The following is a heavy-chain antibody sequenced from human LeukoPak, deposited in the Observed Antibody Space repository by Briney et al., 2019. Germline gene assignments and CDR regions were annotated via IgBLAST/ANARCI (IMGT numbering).Heavy chain of an antibody. CDR3: AKDGGGVLYYMDV. V-gene: IGHV3-9*03. D-gene: IGHD2-15*01. CDR1: GFTFDDYA. CDR2: ISWNSGSI. Sequence: GGSLRLSCAASGFTFDDYAMHWVRQAPGKGLEWVSGISWNSGSIGYADSVKGRFTISRDNAKNSLYLQMNSLRAEDMALYYCAKDGGGVLYYMDVWGKGTTVTVSS. J-gene: IGHJ6*03.